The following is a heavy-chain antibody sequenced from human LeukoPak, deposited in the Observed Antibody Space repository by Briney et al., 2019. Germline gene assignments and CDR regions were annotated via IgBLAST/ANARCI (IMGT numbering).Heavy chain of an antibody. CDR1: GFTFSYHW. V-gene: IGHV3-7*01. J-gene: IGHJ4*02. CDR3: AKDSYCKGDF. Sequence: PGVSLTLSCAASGFTFSYHWLPWVRQAPGKGLDWVANIKNDGDVKNYVASVKARFTISRDNAKNSLYLQMNGLGAEYTAVYYCAKDSYCKGDFWGQGVLVTVSS. D-gene: IGHD2-21*01. CDR2: IKNDGDVK.